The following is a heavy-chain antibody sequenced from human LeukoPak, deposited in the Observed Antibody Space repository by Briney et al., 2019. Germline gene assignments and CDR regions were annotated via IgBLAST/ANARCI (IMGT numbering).Heavy chain of an antibody. Sequence: ASVKVSCKASGYTFTGYYMHWVRQAPGQGLEWMGWINPNSGGTNYAQKFQGSVTMTRDTSISTAYMELSRLRSDDTAVYYCATYDYYDSSGYDYWGQGTLVTASS. CDR2: INPNSGGT. CDR1: GYTFTGYY. CDR3: ATYDYYDSSGYDY. D-gene: IGHD3-22*01. V-gene: IGHV1-2*02. J-gene: IGHJ4*02.